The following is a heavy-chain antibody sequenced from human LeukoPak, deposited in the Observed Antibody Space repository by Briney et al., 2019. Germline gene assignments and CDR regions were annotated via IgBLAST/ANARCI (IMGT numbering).Heavy chain of an antibody. CDR1: GFTFDDYA. V-gene: IGHV3-9*01. D-gene: IGHD1-26*01. J-gene: IGHJ3*02. CDR2: ISWNSGSI. CDR3: AKGAFILVGPTKDAFDI. Sequence: PGGSLRLSCAASGFTFDDYAMHWVRQAPGKGLEWVSGISWNSGSIGYADSVKGRFTISRDNAKNSLYLQMNSLRAEDTALYYCAKGAFILVGPTKDAFDIWGQGTMVTVSS.